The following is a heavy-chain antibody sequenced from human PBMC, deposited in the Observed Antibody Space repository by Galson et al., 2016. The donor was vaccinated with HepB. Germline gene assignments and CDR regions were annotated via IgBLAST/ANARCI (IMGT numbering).Heavy chain of an antibody. CDR1: GFILRESW. V-gene: IGHV3-15*01. CDR3: VTDVSCSGWNCFPGLFYFDD. CDR2: ITTNSDGGTT. Sequence: SLRLSCAASGFILRESWMSWVRQAPGKGLEWVGRITTNSDGGTTDYAAPVKGRFTISRDDSKHMLYLQMNRLKNEDTAVYYCVTDVSCSGWNCFPGLFYFDDWGPGTLVTVSS. J-gene: IGHJ4*02. D-gene: IGHD1-7*01.